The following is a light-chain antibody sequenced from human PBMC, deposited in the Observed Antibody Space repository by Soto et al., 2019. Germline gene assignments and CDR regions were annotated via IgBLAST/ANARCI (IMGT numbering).Light chain of an antibody. CDR3: QQLFDSPIT. J-gene: IGKJ5*01. V-gene: IGKV1-9*01. CDR2: AAS. CDR1: QTVNTY. Sequence: DIQMTQSPSSLSASIGDRVTITCRASQTVNTYLHCYQQKPGKAPKLLIYAASTLESGVPSRFSATVSGTEFSLTITSLQPEDFATYYCQQLFDSPITFGQGTRLEIK.